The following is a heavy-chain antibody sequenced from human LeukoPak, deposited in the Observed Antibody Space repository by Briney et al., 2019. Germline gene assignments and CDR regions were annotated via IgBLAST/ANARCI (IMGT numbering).Heavy chain of an antibody. V-gene: IGHV4-30-4*08. Sequence: SETRSLTCTVSGGSISSGDYYWNWIRQPPGKGLEWIGYIYYSGSTYYNPSLKSRVTISVDTSKNQFSLKLSSVTAADTAVYYCARDPPDDIVVVPAAKSNLDAFDIWGQGTMVTVSS. CDR1: GGSISSGDYY. CDR2: IYYSGST. J-gene: IGHJ3*02. CDR3: ARDPPDDIVVVPAAKSNLDAFDI. D-gene: IGHD2-2*01.